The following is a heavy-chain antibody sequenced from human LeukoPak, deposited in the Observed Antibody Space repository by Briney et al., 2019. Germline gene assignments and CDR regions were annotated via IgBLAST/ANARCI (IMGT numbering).Heavy chain of an antibody. CDR2: FDPEDGET. CDR1: GYTLTELS. V-gene: IGHV1-24*01. CDR3: ATDFITTVTTQDYYYGMDV. D-gene: IGHD4-17*01. Sequence: ASVKVSCKVSGYTLTELSMHWVRQAPGKGLEWMGGFDPEDGETIYAQKFQGRVTMTEDISTDTAYMELSSLRSEDTAVYYCATDFITTVTTQDYYYGMDVWGQGTTVTVSS. J-gene: IGHJ6*02.